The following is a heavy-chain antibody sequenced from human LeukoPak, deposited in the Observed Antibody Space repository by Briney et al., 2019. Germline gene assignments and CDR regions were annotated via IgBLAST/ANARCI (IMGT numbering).Heavy chain of an antibody. V-gene: IGHV4-59*11. J-gene: IGHJ5*02. Sequence: PSETLSLTCTVSGGSISSHYWSWIRQPPGKGLEWIGYIYYSGSTNYNPSLKSRVTISVDTSKNQFSLKLSSVTAADTAVYYCARAYSSGWYWFDPWGQGTLVTVSS. CDR1: GGSISSHY. CDR3: ARAYSSGWYWFDP. CDR2: IYYSGST. D-gene: IGHD6-19*01.